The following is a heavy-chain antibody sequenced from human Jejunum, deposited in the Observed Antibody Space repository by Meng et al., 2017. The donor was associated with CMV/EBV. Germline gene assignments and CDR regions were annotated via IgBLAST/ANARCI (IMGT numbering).Heavy chain of an antibody. CDR3: AKDAGSFLDYFFDF. Sequence: SGYTVTDYYIQWVRQAPGQGLEWMGWINPKTGDTKYPQKLQGRVTLTRDMSINTVYMEMTRLSSDDTAMYYCAKDAGSFLDYFFDFWGQGTLVTVSS. D-gene: IGHD1-26*01. V-gene: IGHV1-2*02. CDR2: INPKTGDT. J-gene: IGHJ4*02. CDR1: GYTVTDYY.